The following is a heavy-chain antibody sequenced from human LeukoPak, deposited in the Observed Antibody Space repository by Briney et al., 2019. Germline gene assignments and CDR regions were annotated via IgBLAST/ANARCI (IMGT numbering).Heavy chain of an antibody. V-gene: IGHV3-23*01. CDR2: ISGSGGST. CDR1: GFTFSSYA. D-gene: IGHD2-2*01. J-gene: IGHJ4*02. CDR3: AKGTQPIVPSGWDY. Sequence: PGGSLRFSCAASGFTFSSYAMSWVRQAPGKRLEWVSAISGSGGSTYYADSVKGRFTTSRDNSKNTLYLQMNSLRAEDTAVYHCAKGTQPIVPSGWDYWGQGSLVTDSS.